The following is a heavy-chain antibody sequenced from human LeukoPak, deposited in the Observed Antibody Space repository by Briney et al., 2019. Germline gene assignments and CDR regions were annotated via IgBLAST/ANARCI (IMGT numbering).Heavy chain of an antibody. V-gene: IGHV4-34*01. CDR1: GGSFSGYY. CDR3: ASLYGSGSYYRH. J-gene: IGHJ4*02. CDR2: INHSGST. D-gene: IGHD3-10*01. Sequence: SETLSLTCAVYGGSFSGYYWSWIRQRPGKGLEWIGEINHSGSTNYNPSLKSRVIISVDTSKNQFSLKLSSVTAADTAVYYCASLYGSGSYYRHWGQGILVAVSS.